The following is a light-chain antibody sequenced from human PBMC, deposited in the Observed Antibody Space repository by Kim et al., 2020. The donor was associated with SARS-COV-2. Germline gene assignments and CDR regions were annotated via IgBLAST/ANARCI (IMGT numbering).Light chain of an antibody. V-gene: IGKV3-11*01. CDR3: QQRSSWPIT. CDR2: GAS. J-gene: IGKJ5*01. CDR1: ESVSIY. Sequence: LSPGERASLSCRASESVSIYLAWYQQKPGQAPRLLIYGASNRATGIPARFSGSGSGTDFTLTISSLEPEDFAVYYCQQRSSWPITFGQGTRLEIK.